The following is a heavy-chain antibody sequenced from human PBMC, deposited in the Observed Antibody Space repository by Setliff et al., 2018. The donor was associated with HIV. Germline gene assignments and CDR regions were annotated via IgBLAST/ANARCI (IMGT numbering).Heavy chain of an antibody. CDR2: IKPEGSSK. V-gene: IGHV3-7*01. Sequence: PGGSLRLSCAASGFTFSTFWMGWVRQAPGKGREWVAHIKPEGSSKKCVDSVKGRFTISRDNAKDSLYLQMHSLRAEDTAVYYCVRWGLPYGIDAWGQGTLVTAPQ. CDR1: GFTFSTFW. J-gene: IGHJ4*02. D-gene: IGHD3-16*01. CDR3: VRWGLPYGIDA.